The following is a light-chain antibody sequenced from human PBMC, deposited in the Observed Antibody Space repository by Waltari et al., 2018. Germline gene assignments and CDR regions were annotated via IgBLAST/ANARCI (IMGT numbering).Light chain of an antibody. CDR1: QSISSY. J-gene: IGKJ4*01. Sequence: DIQMTQSPSSLPASVGDRVTITCRASQSISSYLSWYQRKPGKAPKLLIYDTSTPESGVPSRVSGSGSGTGVTLTISSLQPEDFATYWCQQSYSSFSFGGGTKVEIK. V-gene: IGKV1-39*01. CDR3: QQSYSSFS. CDR2: DTS.